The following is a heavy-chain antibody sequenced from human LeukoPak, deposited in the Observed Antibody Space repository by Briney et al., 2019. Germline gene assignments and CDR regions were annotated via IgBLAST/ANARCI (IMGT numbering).Heavy chain of an antibody. CDR3: SRYGSGSYFKINWFDP. CDR2: LYTGGST. V-gene: IGHV3-53*01. Sequence: GGSLRLSYAASGFTVSSNYMSWVRQAPGKGLGWVSSLYTGGSTNYPDSVKGRFTISRDISNNTHYLQMNSLRAEDTAIYYCSRYGSGSYFKINWFDPWGQGPLVTVSS. CDR1: GFTVSSNY. J-gene: IGHJ5*02. D-gene: IGHD3-10*01.